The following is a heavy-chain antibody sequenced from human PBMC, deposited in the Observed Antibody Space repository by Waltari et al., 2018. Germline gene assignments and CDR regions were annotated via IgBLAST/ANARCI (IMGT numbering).Heavy chain of an antibody. CDR2: MYSGGST. Sequence: EVQLVESGGGLIQPGGSLRLSCAASGFTVSSNYMSWVRQAPGKGLEWVAVMYSGGSTYYADSVKGRFTISRDNSKNTLYLQMNSLRAEDTAVYYCAAAVAGSDYYGMDVWGQGTTVTVSS. J-gene: IGHJ6*02. V-gene: IGHV3-53*01. CDR1: GFTVSSNY. CDR3: AAAVAGSDYYGMDV. D-gene: IGHD6-19*01.